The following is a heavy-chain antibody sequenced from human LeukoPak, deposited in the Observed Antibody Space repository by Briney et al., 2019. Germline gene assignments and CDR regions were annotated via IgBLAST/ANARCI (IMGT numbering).Heavy chain of an antibody. CDR2: INPNSGGT. V-gene: IGHV1-2*02. CDR1: GYTLTELS. CDR3: ARERTDAFDI. Sequence: ASVKVSCKVSGYTLTELSMHWVRQAPGQGLEWMGWINPNSGGTNYAQKFQGRVTMTRDTSISTAYMELSRLRSDDTAVYYCARERTDAFDIWGQGTMVTVSS. J-gene: IGHJ3*02.